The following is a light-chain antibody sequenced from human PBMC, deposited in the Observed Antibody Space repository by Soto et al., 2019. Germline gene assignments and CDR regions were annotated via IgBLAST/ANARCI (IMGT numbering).Light chain of an antibody. CDR2: APS. Sequence: EIVITQSPATLSVSPGAIATLSCRASNSVCSNLDWYQQKPGQAPKLLMYAPSTLATGVPARFSGSGSGSEFTLTISSLQSEDFAVYYCQQYNNRPPWTFGQGTKLEIE. CDR1: NSVCSN. CDR3: QQYNNRPPWT. V-gene: IGKV3-15*01. J-gene: IGKJ1*01.